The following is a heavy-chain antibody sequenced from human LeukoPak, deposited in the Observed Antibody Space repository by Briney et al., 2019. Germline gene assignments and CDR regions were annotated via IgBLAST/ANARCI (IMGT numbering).Heavy chain of an antibody. D-gene: IGHD6-19*01. V-gene: IGHV3-74*01. J-gene: IGHJ3*02. CDR3: AKDHVLIPMAGTDDVFDI. CDR1: GFTFSSYW. Sequence: PGGSLRLSCAASGFTFSSYWMHWVRQAPGKGLVWVSRIDTDGSFTSYADSVRGRFTISRDNAKNTLYLQMSSLRAEDTAVYYCAKDHVLIPMAGTDDVFDIWGQGTMVTVSS. CDR2: IDTDGSFT.